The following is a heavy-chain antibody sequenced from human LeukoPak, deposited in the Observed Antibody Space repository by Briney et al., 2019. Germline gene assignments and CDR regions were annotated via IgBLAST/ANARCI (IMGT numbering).Heavy chain of an antibody. CDR2: IDPNSGGT. V-gene: IGHV1-2*02. CDR1: GYTFTGYY. Sequence: ASVKVSCKASGYTFTGYYMHWVRQAPGQGLEWMGWIDPNSGGTNYAQKFQGRVTMTRDKSIRTAYMELSRLTSDDTAVYYCARNIWFGESADAFDIWGQGTMVTVSS. D-gene: IGHD3-10*01. J-gene: IGHJ3*02. CDR3: ARNIWFGESADAFDI.